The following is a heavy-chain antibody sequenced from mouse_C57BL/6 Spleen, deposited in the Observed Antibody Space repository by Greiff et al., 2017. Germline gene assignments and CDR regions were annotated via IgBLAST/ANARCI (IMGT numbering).Heavy chain of an antibody. CDR2: IDPSDSET. J-gene: IGHJ4*01. CDR3: ARDDYAYYAMDD. Sequence: QVQLQQPGAELVRPGSSVKLSCKASGYTFTSYWMHWVKQRPIQGLEWIGNIDPSDSETHSNQKFKDKATLTVDKSSSTAYMQLSSLTSEDSAVYYCARDDYAYYAMDDWGQGTSVTVSS. D-gene: IGHD2-4*01. CDR1: GYTFTSYW. V-gene: IGHV1-52*01.